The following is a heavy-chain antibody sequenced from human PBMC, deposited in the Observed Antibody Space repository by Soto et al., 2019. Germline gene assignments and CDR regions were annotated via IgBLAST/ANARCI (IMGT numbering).Heavy chain of an antibody. V-gene: IGHV3-49*05. CDR2: IRSKAYGGTT. Sequence: NPGGSLRLSCTASGFTFGDYAMSWFRQAPGKGLEWVGFIRSKAYGGTTEYAASVKGRFTISRDDSKSIAYLQMHSLRAEDTAVYYCVKDRQPDGLWPFDHWGQGTLVTVSS. CDR3: VKDRQPDGLWPFDH. J-gene: IGHJ4*02. D-gene: IGHD2-8*01. CDR1: GFTFGDYA.